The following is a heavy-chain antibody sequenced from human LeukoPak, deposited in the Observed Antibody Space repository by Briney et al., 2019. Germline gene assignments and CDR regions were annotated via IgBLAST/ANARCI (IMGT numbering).Heavy chain of an antibody. CDR1: GGSFSGYY. CDR2: INHSGST. Sequence: SETLSLTCALYGGSFSGYYWSWIRQPPGKGREWIGGINHSGSTNYNPSLKTRATISVDTSKTQFSLKLSSVTAADTAVYYCARERYCSSTSCYGGSYYYYGMDVWGQGTTVTVSS. CDR3: ARERYCSSTSCYGGSYYYYGMDV. V-gene: IGHV4-34*01. J-gene: IGHJ6*02. D-gene: IGHD2-2*01.